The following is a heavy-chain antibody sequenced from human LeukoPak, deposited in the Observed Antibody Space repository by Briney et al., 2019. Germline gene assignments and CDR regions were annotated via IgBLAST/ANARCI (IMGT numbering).Heavy chain of an antibody. CDR2: IYSGGDT. CDR1: GFTVSNNY. CDR3: ARGPPAVAANTYA. J-gene: IGHJ5*02. V-gene: IGHV3-66*01. Sequence: PGGSLRLSCAASGFTVSNNYMNWVRQAPGKGLEWVSLIYSGGDTHYADSVKGRFTISRDSSKNTLFLQMNSLRAEDTAVYYCARGPPAVAANTYAWGRGTLVTVSS. D-gene: IGHD6-6*01.